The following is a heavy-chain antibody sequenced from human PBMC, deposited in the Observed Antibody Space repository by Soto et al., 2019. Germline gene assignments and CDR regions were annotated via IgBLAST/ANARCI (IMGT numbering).Heavy chain of an antibody. CDR1: GYSINSDYY. CDR3: AKKGYYPSGKINLFDS. CDR2: VDHSGRT. V-gene: IGHV4-38-2*01. D-gene: IGHD3-10*01. J-gene: IGHJ4*02. Sequence: SETLSLTCAVSGYSINSDYYWGWIRQPPGKGLEWIGSVDHSGRTYYSPSLRSRLTIFIDTSKNQFSLRLTSVTAADTAMYFCAKKGYYPSGKINLFDSWGPGTLVSVSS.